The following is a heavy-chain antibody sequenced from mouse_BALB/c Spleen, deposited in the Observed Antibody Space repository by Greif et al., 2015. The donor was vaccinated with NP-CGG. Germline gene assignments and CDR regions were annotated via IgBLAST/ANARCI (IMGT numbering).Heavy chain of an antibody. J-gene: IGHJ3*01. D-gene: IGHD2-4*01. CDR3: ARFDYDEGLAY. Sequence: VQLQQSGAELVKPGASVKMSCTASGFNIKDTYMHWVKQRPEQGLEWIGRIDPANGNTKYDPKFQGKATITADTSSNTAYLQLSSLTSEDTAVYYCARFDYDEGLAYWGQGTLVTVSA. CDR2: IDPANGNT. CDR1: GFNIKDTY. V-gene: IGHV14-3*02.